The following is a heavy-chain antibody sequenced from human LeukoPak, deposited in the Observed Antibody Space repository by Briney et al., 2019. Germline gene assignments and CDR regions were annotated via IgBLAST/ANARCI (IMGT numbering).Heavy chain of an antibody. V-gene: IGHV6-1*01. J-gene: IGHJ6*03. D-gene: IGHD2-15*01. CDR2: TYYRSKWYN. CDR3: ARASSGIYCSGGSCYSGYYYYYYMDV. CDR1: GDSVSSKTAG. Sequence: SQTLSLTCAISGDSVSSKTAGWNWIRQSPSRGLEWLGRTYYRSKWYNDDAVSVKGRITINPDTAKNQFSLQLNSVTPEDTAVYYCARASSGIYCSGGSCYSGYYYYYYMDVWAKGPRSPSP.